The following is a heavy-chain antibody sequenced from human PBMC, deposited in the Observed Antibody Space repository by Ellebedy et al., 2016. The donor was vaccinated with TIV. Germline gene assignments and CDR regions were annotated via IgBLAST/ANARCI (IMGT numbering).Heavy chain of an antibody. CDR3: AGTEDTAMDLFDY. Sequence: SETLSLTCTVSGGSIGSYYWSWIRQPPGKGLEWIGYIYYSGSTNYNPSLKSRVTISVDTSNNQFSLKLSSVTAADTAVYYCAGTEDTAMDLFDYWGQGTLVTVSS. J-gene: IGHJ4*02. D-gene: IGHD5-18*01. CDR2: IYYSGST. V-gene: IGHV4-59*08. CDR1: GGSIGSYY.